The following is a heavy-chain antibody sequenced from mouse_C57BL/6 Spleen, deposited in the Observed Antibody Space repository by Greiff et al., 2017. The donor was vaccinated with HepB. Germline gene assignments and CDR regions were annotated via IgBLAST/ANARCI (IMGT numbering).Heavy chain of an antibody. J-gene: IGHJ4*01. CDR3: ARDYYYGSSYAMDY. CDR2: IYPRDGST. V-gene: IGHV1-78*01. Sequence: VQLQQSDAELVKPGASVKISCKASGYTFTDHTIHWMKQRPEQGLEWIGYIYPRDGSTKYNEKFKGKATLTADKSSSTAYMQLNSLTSEDSAVYFGARDYYYGSSYAMDYWGQGTSVTVSS. CDR1: GYTFTDHT. D-gene: IGHD1-1*01.